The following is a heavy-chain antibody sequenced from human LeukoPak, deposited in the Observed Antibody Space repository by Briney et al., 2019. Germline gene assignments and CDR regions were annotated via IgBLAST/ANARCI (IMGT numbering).Heavy chain of an antibody. J-gene: IGHJ4*02. CDR1: GFTLDNAW. D-gene: IGHD6-13*01. Sequence: GGSLRHSCATSGFTLDNAWMSWVRQAPGKGLESVGRVRSKLDGGTAEYAAFVKGRFSSSTDDSGNTLYLQMNSLKSEDTAVYYCITDHSSSWYGFEYWGQGTQVTVSS. V-gene: IGHV3-15*01. CDR3: ITDHSSSWYGFEY. CDR2: VRSKLDGGTA.